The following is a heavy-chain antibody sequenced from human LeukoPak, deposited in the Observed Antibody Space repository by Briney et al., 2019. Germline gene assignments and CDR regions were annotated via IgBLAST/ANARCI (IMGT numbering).Heavy chain of an antibody. Sequence: GESLKIFCKGSGYIFTRYWIGWVRQMPGKGLEWMGIIYPGDSDTTYSPSFQGQVTISADKSISTAYLQWSSPKASDTAMYYCARVAGSGTYSAFDVWGQGTMVTVSS. V-gene: IGHV5-51*01. CDR2: IYPGDSDT. CDR3: ARVAGSGTYSAFDV. CDR1: GYIFTRYW. J-gene: IGHJ3*01. D-gene: IGHD1-26*01.